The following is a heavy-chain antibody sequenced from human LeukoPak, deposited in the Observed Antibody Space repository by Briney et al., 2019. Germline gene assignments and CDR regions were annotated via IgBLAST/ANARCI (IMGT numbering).Heavy chain of an antibody. CDR1: GFTFSSYA. J-gene: IGHJ4*02. CDR3: ARDLGVVVQRGILDY. D-gene: IGHD3-22*01. CDR2: ISYDGSNK. Sequence: GGSLRLSCAASGFTFSSYAMHWVRQAPGKGLEWVAVISYDGSNKYYADSVKGRFTISRDNSKNTLYLQMNSLRAEDTAVYYCARDLGVVVQRGILDYWGQGTLVTVSS. V-gene: IGHV3-30-3*01.